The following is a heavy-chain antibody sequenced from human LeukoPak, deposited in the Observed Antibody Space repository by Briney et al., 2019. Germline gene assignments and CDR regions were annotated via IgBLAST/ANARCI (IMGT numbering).Heavy chain of an antibody. J-gene: IGHJ4*02. CDR3: ARVPVATIISG. CDR1: GFTFSSYW. V-gene: IGHV3-74*01. CDR2: INSDGSST. D-gene: IGHD5-24*01. Sequence: PGGSLRLSCAASGFTFSSYWMHWVRQAPGKGLVWVSRINSDGSSTSYADSVKGRFTISGDNAKNTLYLQMNSLRAEDTAVYYCARVPVATIISGWGQGTRVSVSS.